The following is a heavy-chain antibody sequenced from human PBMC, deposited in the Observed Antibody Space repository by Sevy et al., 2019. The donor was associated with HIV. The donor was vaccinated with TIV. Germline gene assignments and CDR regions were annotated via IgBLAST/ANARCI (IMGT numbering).Heavy chain of an antibody. J-gene: IGHJ6*02. D-gene: IGHD4-17*01. CDR3: ARTTPYYYYGMDV. V-gene: IGHV4-59*01. CDR1: DDSISGYY. CDR2: IYYSGRT. Sequence: SETLSLTCTVSDDSISGYYWSWIRQPPGKGLEWIGYIYYSGRTNYNPSLKSRATISADMSTNHFSLKLSSVTAAATAVYYCARTTPYYYYGMDVWGQGTTVTVSS.